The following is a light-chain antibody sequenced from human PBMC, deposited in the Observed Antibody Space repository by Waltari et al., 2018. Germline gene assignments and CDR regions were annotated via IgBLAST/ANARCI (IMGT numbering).Light chain of an antibody. Sequence: DIQMTQSPSTLSASVGDRVTITCRASQTISTWLAWYQQKPGTAPKLLIYKASTLESGVPSRFSGSGSGTDFTLTISSLQPDDFATYYCQQYYSYSQTFGQGTKVEIK. J-gene: IGKJ1*01. CDR3: QQYYSYSQT. CDR2: KAS. CDR1: QTISTW. V-gene: IGKV1-5*03.